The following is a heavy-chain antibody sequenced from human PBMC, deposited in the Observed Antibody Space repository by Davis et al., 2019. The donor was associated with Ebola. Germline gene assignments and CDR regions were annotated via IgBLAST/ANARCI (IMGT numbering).Heavy chain of an antibody. CDR3: VRGLRRDGYNYGWDY. CDR1: GFTFSSYA. Sequence: GESLKISCAASGFTFSSYAMHWVRQAPGKGLEWVAVISYDGSNKYYTASVKGRFTISRDNSKNTLYLQMNSLRAEDTAVYHCVRGLRRDGYNYGWDYWGQGTLVTVSS. V-gene: IGHV3-30-3*01. D-gene: IGHD5-24*01. CDR2: ISYDGSNK. J-gene: IGHJ4*02.